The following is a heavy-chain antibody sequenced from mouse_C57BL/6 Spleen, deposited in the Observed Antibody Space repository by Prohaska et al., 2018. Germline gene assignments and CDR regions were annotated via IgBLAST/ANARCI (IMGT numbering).Heavy chain of an antibody. V-gene: IGHV1-26*01. CDR3: ARRGAGSSLFAY. D-gene: IGHD1-1*01. CDR1: GYTFTDYY. Sequence: EVQLQQSGPELVKPGASVKISCKASGYTFTDYYMNWVKQSHGKSLEWIGDINPNNRVPSYNRKFKGKATLTVDKSSSTAYMELRSLTSEDSAVDYCARRGAGSSLFAYWGQGTLVTVSA. CDR2: INPNNRVP. J-gene: IGHJ3*01.